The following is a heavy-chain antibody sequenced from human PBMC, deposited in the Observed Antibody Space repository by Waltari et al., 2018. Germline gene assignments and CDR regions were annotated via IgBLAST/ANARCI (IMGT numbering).Heavy chain of an antibody. V-gene: IGHV4-4*07. Sequence: QVQLQESGPGLVNPSETLSLTCTVSGASISNYDWGWIRPPAGKGLEWIGRIYTNGDTDYNPSLKSPVIISVNKSKNQFSLKRGSVTAADTAVYYCARVGGSPLGAFDIWGQGTVVTVSS. CDR2: IYTNGDT. D-gene: IGHD1-26*01. CDR3: ARVGGSPLGAFDI. CDR1: GASISNYD. J-gene: IGHJ3*02.